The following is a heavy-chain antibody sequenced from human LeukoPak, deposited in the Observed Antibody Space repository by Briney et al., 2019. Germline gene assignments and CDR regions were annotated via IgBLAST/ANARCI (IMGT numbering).Heavy chain of an antibody. Sequence: SETLSLTCTVSGGSLSNSYWSWIRQSPGKGLEYIGYISYSGSPNYNPSLKSRVTISVDTSKNQFSLILSSVTAADTAVYYCARDPVVDSSGWYDAFDIWGQGTMVTVSS. D-gene: IGHD6-19*01. J-gene: IGHJ3*02. CDR3: ARDPVVDSSGWYDAFDI. CDR1: GGSLSNSY. CDR2: ISYSGSP. V-gene: IGHV4-59*01.